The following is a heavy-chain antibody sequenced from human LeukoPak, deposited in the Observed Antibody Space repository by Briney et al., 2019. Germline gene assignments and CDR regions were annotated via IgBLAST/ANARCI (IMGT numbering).Heavy chain of an antibody. CDR1: GGSFSGYY. D-gene: IGHD5-12*01. J-gene: IGHJ4*02. CDR2: INHSGST. Sequence: ASETLSLTCAVYGGSFSGYYWSRIRQPPRKGLEWIGEINHSGSTNYNPSLKSRVTISVDTSKNQFSLKLSSVTAADTAVYYCARGSRWLRLHYWGQGTLVTVSS. V-gene: IGHV4-34*01. CDR3: ARGSRWLRLHY.